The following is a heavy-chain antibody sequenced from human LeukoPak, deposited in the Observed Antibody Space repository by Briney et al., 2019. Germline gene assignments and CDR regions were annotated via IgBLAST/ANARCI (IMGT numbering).Heavy chain of an antibody. J-gene: IGHJ4*02. Sequence: ASVKVSCKASGYTFTTYYMHCVRQAPGQGLEWMGLLNPSSGSTSYAQRFQGRVTMTRDTSTSTFYMELRSLKSEDTAVYYCARDGEYYDSSGSYFDYWGQGTAVTVSS. CDR1: GYTFTTYY. CDR2: LNPSSGST. CDR3: ARDGEYYDSSGSYFDY. D-gene: IGHD3-22*01. V-gene: IGHV1-46*01.